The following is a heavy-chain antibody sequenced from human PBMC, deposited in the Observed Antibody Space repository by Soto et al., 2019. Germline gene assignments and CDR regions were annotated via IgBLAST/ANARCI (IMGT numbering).Heavy chain of an antibody. J-gene: IGHJ4*02. CDR2: IYYSGST. D-gene: IGHD3-16*02. CDR3: AREGLNYDYIWGSYRYFDY. Sequence: QVQLQESGPGLVKPSQTLSLTCTVSGGSISSGGYYWSWIRQHPGKGLEWIGYIYYSGSTYYNPSLKSRVTISVDTSKNQFALQLSSVTAADTAVYYCAREGLNYDYIWGSYRYFDYWGQGTLVTVSS. V-gene: IGHV4-31*03. CDR1: GGSISSGGYY.